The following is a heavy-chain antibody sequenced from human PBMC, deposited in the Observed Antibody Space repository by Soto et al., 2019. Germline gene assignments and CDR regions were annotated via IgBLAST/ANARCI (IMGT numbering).Heavy chain of an antibody. D-gene: IGHD2-2*01. J-gene: IGHJ6*02. CDR3: ARDTYQLLSPSYYYYYGMDV. Sequence: SVKVSCKASGGTFSSYAISWVRQAPGQGLEWMGGIIPIFGTANYAQKFQGRVTITADESTSTAYMELSSLRSEDTAVYYCARDTYQLLSPSYYYYYGMDVWGQGTTVTSP. CDR1: GGTFSSYA. CDR2: IIPIFGTA. V-gene: IGHV1-69*13.